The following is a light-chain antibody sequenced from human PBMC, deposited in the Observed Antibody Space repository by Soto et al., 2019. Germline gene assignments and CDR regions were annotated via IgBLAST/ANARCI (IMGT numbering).Light chain of an antibody. J-gene: IGKJ1*01. CDR2: GAS. CDR3: QQYNNWPRT. Sequence: ESVLTQSPGTLSLSPGEKATLSCRASQSVSSSYLAWYQQKPGQAPRLLIYGASSRATGIPARFSGSRSGTEFTLTISSLQSEDFAVYYCQQYNNWPRTFGQGTKVEIK. V-gene: IGKV3D-15*01. CDR1: QSVSSSY.